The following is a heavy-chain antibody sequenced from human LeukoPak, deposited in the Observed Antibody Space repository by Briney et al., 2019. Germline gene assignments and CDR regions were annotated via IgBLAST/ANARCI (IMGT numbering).Heavy chain of an antibody. V-gene: IGHV3-23*01. CDR1: GFTFSSYA. CDR3: ARGSRIQLWSGDY. CDR2: ISGSGGST. D-gene: IGHD5-18*01. Sequence: GGSLRLSCAASGFTFSSYAMSWVRQAPGKGLEWVSAISGSGGSTYYADSVKGRFTISRDNSKNTLYLQMNSLRAEDTAVYYCARGSRIQLWSGDYWGQGTLVTVSS. J-gene: IGHJ4*02.